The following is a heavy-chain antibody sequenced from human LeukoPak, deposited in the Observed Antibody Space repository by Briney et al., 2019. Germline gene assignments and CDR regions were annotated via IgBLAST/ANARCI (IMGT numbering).Heavy chain of an antibody. CDR1: GGSISTYF. CDR3: ARLARQQPYLFDY. V-gene: IGHV4-59*01. J-gene: IGHJ4*02. CDR2: VYYTGYT. D-gene: IGHD6-13*01. Sequence: SETLSLTCTVSGGSISTYFWNWIRHPPGKGLEWIGYVYYTGYTNYDPSLKSRVTISLDTSKNQFSLKVSSVTAADAAVYYCARLARQQPYLFDYWGQGTLVTVSS.